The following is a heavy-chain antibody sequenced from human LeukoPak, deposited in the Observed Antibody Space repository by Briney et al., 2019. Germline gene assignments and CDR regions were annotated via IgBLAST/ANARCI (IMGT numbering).Heavy chain of an antibody. J-gene: IGHJ4*02. V-gene: IGHV3-23*01. Sequence: GGSLRLSCAASGFTFSSYAMSWVRQAPGKGLEWASAISGSGSSTYYADSVKGRFTISRDNSKNTLYLQMNTLRAEDTAIYYCAKDYSSGYYYFDYWGQGTLVAVSS. CDR3: AKDYSSGYYYFDY. CDR1: GFTFSSYA. CDR2: ISGSGSST. D-gene: IGHD3-22*01.